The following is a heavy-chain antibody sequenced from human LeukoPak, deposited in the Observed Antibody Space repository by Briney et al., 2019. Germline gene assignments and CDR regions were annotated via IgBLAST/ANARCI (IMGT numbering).Heavy chain of an antibody. CDR1: GGSISPYY. Sequence: SETLSLTCVVSGGSISPYYWSWIRQSPGKGLEWIGYIDPSGSASYNPSLKSRVTIFVDTSKNLFSLILTSVSASDTAIYYCARDHWLFSSKTWYYYGMDVWGQGTTVTVSS. CDR3: ARDHWLFSSKTWYYYGMDV. V-gene: IGHV4-59*01. J-gene: IGHJ6*02. D-gene: IGHD3-9*01. CDR2: IDPSGSA.